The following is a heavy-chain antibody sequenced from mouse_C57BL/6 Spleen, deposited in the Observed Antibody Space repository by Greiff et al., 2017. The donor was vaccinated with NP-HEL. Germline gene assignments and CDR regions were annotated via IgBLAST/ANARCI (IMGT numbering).Heavy chain of an antibody. V-gene: IGHV1-80*01. CDR3: ARGLTTVVAPHWYFDV. CDR2: IYPGDGDT. J-gene: IGHJ1*03. CDR1: GYAFSSYW. D-gene: IGHD1-1*01. Sequence: QVQLQQSGAELVKPGASVKISCKASGYAFSSYWMNWVKQRPGKGLEWIGQIYPGDGDTNYNGKFKGKATLTADKSSSTAYMQLSSLTSEDSAVYFCARGLTTVVAPHWYFDVWGTGTTVTVSS.